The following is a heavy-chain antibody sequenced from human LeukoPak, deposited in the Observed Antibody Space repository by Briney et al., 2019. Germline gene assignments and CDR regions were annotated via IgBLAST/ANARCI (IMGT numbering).Heavy chain of an antibody. CDR3: AREGVAGTGLDY. D-gene: IGHD6-13*01. V-gene: IGHV1-46*01. CDR2: INPSGGT. Sequence: ASVKVSCKASGNTFSIYNMHWVRQAPGQGLEWMGIINPSGGTSYAQKLQGRITMTRDTSTSTVYMELSSLRSEDTAVYYCAREGVAGTGLDYWGQETLVTVSS. J-gene: IGHJ4*02. CDR1: GNTFSIYN.